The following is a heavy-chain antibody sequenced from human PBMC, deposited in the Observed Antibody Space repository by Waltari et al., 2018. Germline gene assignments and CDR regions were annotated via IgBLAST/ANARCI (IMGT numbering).Heavy chain of an antibody. CDR1: SSKY. V-gene: IGHV3-53*01. CDR2: TYTGGNT. CDR3: ATDRSWSLDY. D-gene: IGHD6-13*01. Sequence: SSKYMSWVRQAPGKGLVWVSLTYTGGNTYYAESVKGRFTISRDTSKNTLHLQTNGLRAEDTAVYYCATDRSWSLDYWGQGTLVTVFS. J-gene: IGHJ4*02.